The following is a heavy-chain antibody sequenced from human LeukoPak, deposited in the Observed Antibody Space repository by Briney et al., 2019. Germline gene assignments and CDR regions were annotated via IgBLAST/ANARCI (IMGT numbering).Heavy chain of an antibody. CDR1: GGSIISSSYY. V-gene: IGHV4-39*01. CDR2: IYYSGST. J-gene: IGHJ4*02. CDR3: ARPGDTLPGYPPLY. Sequence: SETLSLTCTVSGGSIISSSYYWGWIRQPPGKGLEWIGSIYYSGSTYYNPSLKSRVTISVDTSKNQFSLKLSSVTAADTAVYYCARPGDTLPGYPPLYWGQGTLVTVSS. D-gene: IGHD3-9*01.